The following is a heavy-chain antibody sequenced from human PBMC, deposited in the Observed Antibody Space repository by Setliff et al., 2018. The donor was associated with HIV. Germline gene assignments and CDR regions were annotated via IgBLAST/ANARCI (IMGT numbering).Heavy chain of an antibody. CDR2: IYHSGST. CDR3: ARHESGRSSSWSNFDY. J-gene: IGHJ4*02. D-gene: IGHD6-13*01. CDR1: GYSIRSGYY. Sequence: SETLSLTCTVSGYSIRSGYYWGWIRQPPGKGLEWIGSIYHSGSTYYNPSLKSRVSISVDTSKNQFSLKLSSVTAADTAVYYCARHESGRSSSWSNFDYWGQGTLVTVSS. V-gene: IGHV4-38-2*02.